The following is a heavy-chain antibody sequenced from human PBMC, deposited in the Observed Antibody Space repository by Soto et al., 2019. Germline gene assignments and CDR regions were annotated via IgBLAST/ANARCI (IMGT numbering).Heavy chain of an antibody. CDR3: ARGIAVAGTFDY. D-gene: IGHD6-19*01. CDR1: GGSISSGDYY. CDR2: IYYSGST. Sequence: QVQLQESGPGLVKPSQTLSLTCTVSGGSISSGDYYWSWIRQPPGKGLEWIGYIYYSGSTYYNPSHKSRVTISVDTSKIQFSLKLSSVTAADTAVYYCARGIAVAGTFDYWGQGTLVTVSS. J-gene: IGHJ4*02. V-gene: IGHV4-30-4*01.